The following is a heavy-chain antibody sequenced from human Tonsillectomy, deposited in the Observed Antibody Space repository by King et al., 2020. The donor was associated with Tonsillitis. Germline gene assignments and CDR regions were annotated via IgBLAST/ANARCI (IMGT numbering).Heavy chain of an antibody. CDR1: GGSISSYY. CDR3: ARLGVANSRTNWFDP. CDR2: IYYSGST. Sequence: QLQESGPGLVKPSETLSLTCTVSGGSISSYYWSWIRQPPGKGLEWIGYIYYSGSTNYNPSLKSRVTISVDTSKNQFSLKLSSVTAADTAVYYCARLGVANSRTNWFDPWGKGTLVTVSS. J-gene: IGHJ5*02. D-gene: IGHD2-15*01. V-gene: IGHV4-59*08.